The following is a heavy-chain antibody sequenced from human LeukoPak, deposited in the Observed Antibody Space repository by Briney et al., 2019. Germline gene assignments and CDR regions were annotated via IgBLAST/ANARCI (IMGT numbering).Heavy chain of an antibody. CDR1: GGTFSSYA. J-gene: IGHJ4*02. CDR2: IIPIFGTA. D-gene: IGHD3-10*01. V-gene: IGHV1-69*05. CDR3: ASGARGSSAQFDY. Sequence: SVKVSCKASGGTFSSYAISWVRQAPGQGLEWMGGIIPIFGTANYAQKFQGRVTITTDESTSTAYMELSSLRSEDTAVYYCASGARGSSAQFDYWGQGTLVTVSS.